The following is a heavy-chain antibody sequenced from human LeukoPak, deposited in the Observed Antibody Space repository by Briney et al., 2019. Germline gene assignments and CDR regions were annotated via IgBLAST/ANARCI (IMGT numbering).Heavy chain of an antibody. CDR3: ARGGVVSTSY. V-gene: IGHV3-23*01. J-gene: IGHJ4*02. Sequence: GGSLRLSCAASGFTLNSYVMNWVRQAPGKGLEWVSVIGGSGDNTDYADSVKGRFTISRDNSRNTLYLQMTRLRAEDTAIYYCARGGVVSTSYWGQGALVTVSS. D-gene: IGHD5/OR15-5a*01. CDR2: IGGSGDNT. CDR1: GFTLNSYV.